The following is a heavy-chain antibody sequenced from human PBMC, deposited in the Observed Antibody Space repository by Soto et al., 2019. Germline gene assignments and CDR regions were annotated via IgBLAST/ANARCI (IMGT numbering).Heavy chain of an antibody. CDR3: ATTTLGVVTNALYSYFDL. Sequence: QVQLVESGGGVVQPGRSLRLSCAASGFTFSSYGMHWVRQAPGKGLEWVAVIWYDGSNKYYADSVKGRFTLSRDNSKNALYLQISRLRAEARAVYYCATTTLGVVTNALYSYFDLWGRGTLVTVSS. D-gene: IGHD3-3*01. CDR1: GFTFSSYG. V-gene: IGHV3-33*01. J-gene: IGHJ2*01. CDR2: IWYDGSNK.